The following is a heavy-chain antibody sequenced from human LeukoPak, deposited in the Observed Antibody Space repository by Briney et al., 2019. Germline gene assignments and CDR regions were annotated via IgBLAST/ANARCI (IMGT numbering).Heavy chain of an antibody. D-gene: IGHD1-26*01. CDR3: ARVEWEQYYFDY. CDR2: IYYSGST. J-gene: IGHJ4*02. V-gene: IGHV4-38-2*02. CDR1: GYSISSSYY. Sequence: SETLSLTCTVSGYSISSSYYWGWIRPPPGKGLEWIGSIYYSGSTYYNPSLKSRVTISVDTSKNQFSLKLSSVTAADTAVYYCARVEWEQYYFDYWGQGTLVTVSS.